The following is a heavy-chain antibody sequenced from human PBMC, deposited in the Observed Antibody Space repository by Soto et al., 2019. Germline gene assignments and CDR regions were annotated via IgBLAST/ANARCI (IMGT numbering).Heavy chain of an antibody. V-gene: IGHV3-74*01. CDR3: ARGRQYGYDVVN. Sequence: EVQLVESGGNLVQPGGSLRLSCAASGFTFSNYWINWVRQTPGKGLVWVSRINTDGGGTNYADSVKGRFTISRDNARNTLYLHMNRLILDGTGVYNCARGRQYGYDVVNWGQGTLVTVSS. CDR2: INTDGGGT. CDR1: GFTFSNYW. D-gene: IGHD5-18*01. J-gene: IGHJ4*02.